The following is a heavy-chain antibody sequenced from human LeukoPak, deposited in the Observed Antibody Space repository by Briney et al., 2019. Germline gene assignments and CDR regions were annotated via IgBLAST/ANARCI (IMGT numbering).Heavy chain of an antibody. CDR3: ARDWVLLWFGDPDWYFDL. Sequence: SETLSLTCTVSGYSISSGYYWGWIRQPPGKGLEWIGSIYHSGSTYYNPSLKSRVTISVDTSKSQFSLKLSSVTAADTAVYYCARDWVLLWFGDPDWYFDLWGRGTLVTVSS. CDR1: GYSISSGYY. CDR2: IYHSGST. D-gene: IGHD3-10*01. J-gene: IGHJ2*01. V-gene: IGHV4-38-2*02.